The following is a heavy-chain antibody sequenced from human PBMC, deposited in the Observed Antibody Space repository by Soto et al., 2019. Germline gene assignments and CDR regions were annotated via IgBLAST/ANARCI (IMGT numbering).Heavy chain of an antibody. CDR1: GFTFNYYW. J-gene: IGHJ4*02. Sequence: EVQLVESGGGLARPGGSLRLSCVASGFTFNYYWMRWVRQAPGEGLMWVSRLQTDGSHPDYADSVKGRFTIARDTAKNTLYLQMNNLGAEDTAVYYCARGGDPDYWGQGTLVTVSS. CDR3: ARGGDPDY. V-gene: IGHV3-74*01. CDR2: LQTDGSHP. D-gene: IGHD2-21*02.